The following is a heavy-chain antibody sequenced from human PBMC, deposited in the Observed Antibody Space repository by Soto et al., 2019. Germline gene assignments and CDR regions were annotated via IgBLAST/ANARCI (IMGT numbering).Heavy chain of an antibody. CDR3: AKRSGIYGPFDY. V-gene: IGHV3-23*01. CDR2: MSAGAT. CDR1: GFIFSSYG. J-gene: IGHJ4*02. Sequence: PGGSLRLSCASSGFIFSSYGMSWVRQAPGKGLEWVSAMSAGATYHADSVKGRFTISRDNSKNTLYLEMNSLRAEDTAVYYCAKRSGIYGPFDYWGQGTLVTVSS. D-gene: IGHD1-1*01.